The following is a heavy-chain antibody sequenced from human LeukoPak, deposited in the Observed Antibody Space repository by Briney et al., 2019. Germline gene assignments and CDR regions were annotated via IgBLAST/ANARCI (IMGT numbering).Heavy chain of an antibody. CDR3: ARENTAAFDY. J-gene: IGHJ4*02. D-gene: IGHD4-17*01. Sequence: SETLSLTCAVYGGSFSGYYWSWIRQPPGKGLEWIGEINHSGSTNYNPSLKSRVTISVDTSKHQFSLKLSSVTAADTAVYYCARENTAAFDYWGQGTLVTVSS. CDR2: INHSGST. V-gene: IGHV4-34*01. CDR1: GGSFSGYY.